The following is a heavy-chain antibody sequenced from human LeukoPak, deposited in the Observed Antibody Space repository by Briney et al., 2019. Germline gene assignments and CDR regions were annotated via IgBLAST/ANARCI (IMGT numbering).Heavy chain of an antibody. D-gene: IGHD3-3*01. CDR2: ISTNGGVT. CDR1: GFTFSICA. CDR3: ARGLYYDFWSGYYTGYYYYGMDV. Sequence: GGSLRLSCSASGFTFSICAMHWVRQAPGKGLEYVSAISTNGGVTYYADSVKGRFTISRDNAKNSLYLQMNSLRAEDTAVYYCARGLYYDFWSGYYTGYYYYGMDVWGQGTTVTVSS. V-gene: IGHV3-64*04. J-gene: IGHJ6*02.